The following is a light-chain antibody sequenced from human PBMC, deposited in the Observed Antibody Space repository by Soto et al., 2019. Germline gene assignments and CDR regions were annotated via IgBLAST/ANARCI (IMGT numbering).Light chain of an antibody. Sequence: QSVLTQPPSASGPPGQRVTISCSGSSSNIGSNTVNWYQQLPGTAPKLLIYSNNQRPSGVPDRFSGSKSGTSASLAISGLQSEDEADYYCAAWDDSLNGRWVFGGGTQLTVL. CDR2: SNN. J-gene: IGLJ3*02. CDR3: AAWDDSLNGRWV. CDR1: SSNIGSNT. V-gene: IGLV1-44*01.